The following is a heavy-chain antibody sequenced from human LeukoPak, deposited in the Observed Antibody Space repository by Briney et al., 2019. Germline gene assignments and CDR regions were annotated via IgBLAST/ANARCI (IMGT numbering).Heavy chain of an antibody. CDR2: IKQDESKR. V-gene: IGHV3-7*01. CDR1: GFTFSNHW. Sequence: GGSLRLSCAASGFTFSNHWMSWVRQAPGKGLEWVANIKQDESKRYFVDSVKGRFTISRDNAKSSLYLQINSLRAEDTAVYYCAREASLYCSGNDCYWAFDRWGQGTLVTVSS. J-gene: IGHJ5*02. CDR3: AREASLYCSGNDCYWAFDR. D-gene: IGHD2-21*02.